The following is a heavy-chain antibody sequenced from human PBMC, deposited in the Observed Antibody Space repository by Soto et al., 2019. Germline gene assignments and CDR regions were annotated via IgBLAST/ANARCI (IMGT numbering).Heavy chain of an antibody. CDR2: ISAYNCNT. Sequence: ASVKVSCKASGYTFTRYGISWVRQAPGQGLEWMGWISAYNCNTNYAQKLQGRVTMTTDTSTSTAYMELRSLRSDDTAVFYCATGRRITIFGVVETAFDIWGQGTMVTVSS. D-gene: IGHD3-3*01. V-gene: IGHV1-18*01. J-gene: IGHJ3*02. CDR1: GYTFTRYG. CDR3: ATGRRITIFGVVETAFDI.